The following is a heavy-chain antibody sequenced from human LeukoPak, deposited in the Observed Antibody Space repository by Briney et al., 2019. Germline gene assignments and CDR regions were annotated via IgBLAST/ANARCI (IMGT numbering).Heavy chain of an antibody. V-gene: IGHV4-59*01. J-gene: IGHJ6*03. CDR2: IYYSGST. D-gene: IGHD2-15*01. CDR3: ARVRVNCSGGSCYYYMDV. CDR1: GGSISSYY. Sequence: SETLSFTCTVSGGSISSYYWSWIRQPPGKGLEWIGYIYYSGSTNYNPSLKSRVTISVDTSKNQFSLKLSSVTAADTAVYYCARVRVNCSGGSCYYYMDVWGKGTTVTVSS.